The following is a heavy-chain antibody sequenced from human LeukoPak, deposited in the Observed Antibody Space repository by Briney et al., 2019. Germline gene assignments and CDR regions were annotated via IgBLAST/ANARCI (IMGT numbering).Heavy chain of an antibody. CDR1: GGSFSGYY. J-gene: IGHJ4*02. Sequence: SETLSLTCAVYGGSFSGYYLSWIRQPPGKGLEWIGEINHSGSTNYNPSLKSRVTISVDTSKNQFSLKLSSVTAADTAVYYCARSWNYGSGSLSYWGQGTLVTVSS. CDR3: ARSWNYGSGSLSY. CDR2: INHSGST. V-gene: IGHV4-34*01. D-gene: IGHD3-10*01.